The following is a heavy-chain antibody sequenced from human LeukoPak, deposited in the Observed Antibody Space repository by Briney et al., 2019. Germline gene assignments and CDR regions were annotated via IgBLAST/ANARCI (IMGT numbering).Heavy chain of an antibody. CDR3: ARVYMVRGIYYFDY. CDR1: GFSLSTSGMC. D-gene: IGHD3-10*01. CDR2: IDWDDDK. J-gene: IGHJ4*02. V-gene: IGHV2-70*01. Sequence: SGPTLVNPTQTLTLTCTFSGFSLSTSGMCVSWIRQPPGKALEWLALIDWDDDKYYSTSLKTRLTISKDTSKNRVVLTMTNMDPVDTATYYCARVYMVRGIYYFDYWGQGTLVTVSS.